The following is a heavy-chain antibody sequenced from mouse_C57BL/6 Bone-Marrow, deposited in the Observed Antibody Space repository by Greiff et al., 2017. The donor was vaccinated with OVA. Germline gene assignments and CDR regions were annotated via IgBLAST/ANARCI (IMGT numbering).Heavy chain of an antibody. Sequence: EVKLMESGGGLVKPGGSLKLSCAASGFTFSSYAMSWVRQTPEKRLEWVATISDGGSYTNYPDNVKGRFTISRDNAKNNLYLQMSHLKSEDTAMYYCARAPIYDGYNDYWGQGTTLTVSS. CDR3: ARAPIYDGYNDY. J-gene: IGHJ2*01. V-gene: IGHV5-4*03. CDR2: ISDGGSYT. CDR1: GFTFSSYA. D-gene: IGHD2-3*01.